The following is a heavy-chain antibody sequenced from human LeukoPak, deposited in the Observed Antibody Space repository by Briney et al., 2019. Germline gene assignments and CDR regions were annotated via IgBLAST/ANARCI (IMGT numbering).Heavy chain of an antibody. CDR2: INPSGGST. D-gene: IGHD6-13*01. CDR1: GYTFTSYY. V-gene: IGHV1-46*01. J-gene: IGHJ4*02. CDR3: ASKSIAAAGSPSDY. Sequence: GASVKVSCKASGYTFTSYYMHWVRQAPGQGLEWMGIINPSGGSTSYAQKFQGRVTMTRDMSTSTVYMELSSPRSEDTAVYYCASKSIAAAGSPSDYWGQGTLVTVSS.